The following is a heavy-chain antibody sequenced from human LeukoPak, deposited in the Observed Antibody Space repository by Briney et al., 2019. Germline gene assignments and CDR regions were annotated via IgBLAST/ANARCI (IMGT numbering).Heavy chain of an antibody. CDR3: ARGKGSGPLQYNWFDP. CDR1: GYTFTSYY. V-gene: IGHV1-46*01. J-gene: IGHJ5*02. Sequence: ASVKVSCKASGYTFTSYYMHWVRQAPGQGLEWMGIINPSGGSTSYAQKFQGRVTMTRNTSISTAYMELSSLRSEDTAVYYCARGKGSGPLQYNWFDPWGQGTLVTVSS. CDR2: INPSGGST. D-gene: IGHD3-10*01.